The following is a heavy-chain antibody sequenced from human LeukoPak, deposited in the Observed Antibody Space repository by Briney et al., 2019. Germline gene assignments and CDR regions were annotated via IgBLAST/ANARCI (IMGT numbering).Heavy chain of an antibody. CDR1: GYTFTGYY. D-gene: IGHD6-6*01. CDR2: INPNSGGT. CDR3: ARDPSHYYYTDV. Sequence: ASVKVSCKASGYTFTGYYMHWVRQAPGQGLEWMGWINPNSGGTNYAQKFQGRVTMTRDTSISTAYMELSSLRSDDTAVYYCARDPSHYYYTDVWGKGTTVTVSS. V-gene: IGHV1-2*02. J-gene: IGHJ6*03.